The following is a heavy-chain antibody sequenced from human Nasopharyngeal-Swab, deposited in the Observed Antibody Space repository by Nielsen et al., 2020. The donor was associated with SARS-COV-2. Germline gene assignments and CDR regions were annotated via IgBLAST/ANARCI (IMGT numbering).Heavy chain of an antibody. D-gene: IGHD3-10*01. V-gene: IGHV3-53*01. CDR3: ARGRRSSSRPDAIDI. CDR1: GLTVSSTY. Sequence: GGSLRLSCAVSGLTVSSTYMSWVRQAPGKGLEWVSVTEIGGTTHYADSVKGRFSISRDSSTNTLYLQMNNVRAEDTAVYYCARGRRSSSRPDAIDIWDQGTMVTVSS. CDR2: TEIGGTT. J-gene: IGHJ3*02.